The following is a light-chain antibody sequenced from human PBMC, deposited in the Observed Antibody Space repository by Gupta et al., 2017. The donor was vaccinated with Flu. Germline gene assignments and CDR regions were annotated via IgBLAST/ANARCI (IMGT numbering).Light chain of an antibody. Sequence: VMTQSPLALSVTPGEAASISCRSSQSLLHVNGYNYLDWYLQKTGQPPQRLIYLAANRASGGPERGSGGGAGTIDTPKSSRVEEEDGGIEYCMQALQSSPTFGQGTKVEIK. CDR3: MQALQSSPT. CDR2: LAA. V-gene: IGKV2-28*01. CDR1: QSLLHVNGYNY. J-gene: IGKJ1*01.